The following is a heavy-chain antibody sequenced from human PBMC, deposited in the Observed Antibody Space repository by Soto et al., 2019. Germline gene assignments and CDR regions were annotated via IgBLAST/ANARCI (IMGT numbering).Heavy chain of an antibody. CDR2: ISGSGGST. D-gene: IGHD2-2*01. V-gene: IGHV3-23*01. CDR1: GFSVSSNA. Sequence: PGGSLRLSCAASGFSVSSNAMSWVRQPPGKGLEWDSAISGSGGSTYYADSVKGRFTISRDNSKNTLYLQRNSPIAAATAAYYCAKIPFIVVVPAAIPYWGQGTLVTVSS. CDR3: AKIPFIVVVPAAIPY. J-gene: IGHJ4*02.